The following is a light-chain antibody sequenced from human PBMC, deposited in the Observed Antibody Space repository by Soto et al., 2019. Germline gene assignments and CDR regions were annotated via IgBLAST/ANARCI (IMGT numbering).Light chain of an antibody. V-gene: IGKV1-33*01. Sequence: DIQMTQSPSSLSASVGDRVTITCQASQDISNFLNWYQVKPGKAPKLLISDASNLEAGVPSRFSGGGSGADFSFTICSLQPEDIATYYCQQYENVPITFGQGTRLEIK. CDR1: QDISNF. CDR2: DAS. CDR3: QQYENVPIT. J-gene: IGKJ5*01.